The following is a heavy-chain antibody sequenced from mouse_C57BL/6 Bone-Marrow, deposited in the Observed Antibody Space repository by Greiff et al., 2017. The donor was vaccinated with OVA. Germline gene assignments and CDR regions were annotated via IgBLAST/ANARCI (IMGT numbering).Heavy chain of an antibody. Sequence: ESGPGLVKPSQSLSLTCSVPGYSITSGYYWNWIRQFPGNKLEWMGYISYDGSNNYNPSLKNRISITRDTSKNQFFLKLNSVTTEDTATYYCARDRGDYDWFAYWGQGTLVTVSA. CDR2: ISYDGSN. CDR1: GYSITSGYY. D-gene: IGHD2-4*01. J-gene: IGHJ3*01. CDR3: ARDRGDYDWFAY. V-gene: IGHV3-6*01.